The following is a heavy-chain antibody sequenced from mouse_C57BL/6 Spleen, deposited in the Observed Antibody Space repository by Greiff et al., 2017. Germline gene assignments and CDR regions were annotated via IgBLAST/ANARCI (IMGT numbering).Heavy chain of an antibody. D-gene: IGHD1-1*01. J-gene: IGHJ3*01. V-gene: IGHV1-15*01. CDR3: TRHDYYGTAWFAY. CDR2: IDPETGGT. CDR1: GYTFTDYE. Sequence: QVQLQQSGAELVRPGASVTLSCKASGYTFTDYEMHWVKQTPVHGLEWIGAIDPETGGTAYNQKFKGKAILTADKSSSTAYMELRSLTSEDSAVYNCTRHDYYGTAWFAYWGQGTLVTVSA.